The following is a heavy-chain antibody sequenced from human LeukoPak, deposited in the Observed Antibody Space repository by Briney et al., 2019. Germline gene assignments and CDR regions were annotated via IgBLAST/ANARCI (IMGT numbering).Heavy chain of an antibody. CDR3: ARVYCSGGSCSPFDY. CDR1: GFTFSSYW. D-gene: IGHD2-15*01. Sequence: PGGSLRLSCAASGFTFSSYWMSWVRQAPGKGLEWVASIKQDGSEKYYVDSVKGRFTIARDNAKSSLYLQMNSLRAEDTAVYYCARVYCSGGSCSPFDYWGQGTLVTVSS. CDR2: IKQDGSEK. V-gene: IGHV3-7*01. J-gene: IGHJ4*02.